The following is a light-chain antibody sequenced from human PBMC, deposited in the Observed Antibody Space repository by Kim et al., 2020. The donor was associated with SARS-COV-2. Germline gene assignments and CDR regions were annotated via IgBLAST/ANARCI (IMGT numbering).Light chain of an antibody. V-gene: IGKV3-11*01. Sequence: EVVLTQSPATLSLSPGERATLSCRASQSVNNYLAWYQQKPGQAPRLLLYDVSNRATGIPARFSGSGTGTDFTLTISSLEPEDFAVYYCQQRKTWPVTFGGGTKVDIK. J-gene: IGKJ4*01. CDR2: DVS. CDR3: QQRKTWPVT. CDR1: QSVNNY.